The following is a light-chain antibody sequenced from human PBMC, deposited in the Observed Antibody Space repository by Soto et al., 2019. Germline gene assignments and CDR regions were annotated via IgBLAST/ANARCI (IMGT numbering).Light chain of an antibody. CDR1: SSDFGGDKY. CDR2: EVS. CDR3: RSYGGTNNWG. J-gene: IGLJ2*01. V-gene: IGLV2-8*01. Sequence: QSALTQPPSASGSPGQSVTISCTGTSSDFGGDKYVSWYQQHPGKAPKLMVYEVSKRPSGVSDRFSGAKSANTASLTVSGLQAEDEADYYCRSYGGTNNWGFGGGTKLTVL.